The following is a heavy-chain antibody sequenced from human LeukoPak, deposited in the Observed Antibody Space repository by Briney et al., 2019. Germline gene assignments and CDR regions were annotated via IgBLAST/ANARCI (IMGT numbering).Heavy chain of an antibody. D-gene: IGHD6-13*01. V-gene: IGHV1-69*05. Sequence: SVKVSCKSSGCTFSSYAISWVRQAPGQGLEWMGGIIPIFGTANYSQKFQGRVTITTDESTSTAYMELSSLRSEDTAVYYCARDQQVGGIAANWFDHWGQGTLVTVSS. J-gene: IGHJ5*02. CDR2: IIPIFGTA. CDR3: ARDQQVGGIAANWFDH. CDR1: GCTFSSYA.